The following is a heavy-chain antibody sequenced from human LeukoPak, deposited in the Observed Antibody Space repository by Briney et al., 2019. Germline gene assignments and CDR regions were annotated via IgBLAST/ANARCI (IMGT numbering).Heavy chain of an antibody. V-gene: IGHV3-13*01. CDR1: GFTFSSYD. CDR2: ITTAGDT. CDR3: ARAIPSLLWFGELDAFDI. D-gene: IGHD3-10*01. Sequence: GGSLRLSCAASGFTFSSYDMHWVRQATGKGLEWVSGITTAGDTYYLGFVKGRFTISRENAKNSLYLQMNSLRAGDTAVYYCARAIPSLLWFGELDAFDIWGQGTMFTVSS. J-gene: IGHJ3*02.